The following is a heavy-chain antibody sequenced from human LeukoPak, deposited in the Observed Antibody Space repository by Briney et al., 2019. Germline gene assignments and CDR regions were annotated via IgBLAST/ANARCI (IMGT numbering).Heavy chain of an antibody. CDR1: GFTFSDYY. J-gene: IGHJ3*02. CDR2: ISSSGSNI. CDR3: ASGNYYDSSGDAFDI. Sequence: GGSLRLSCAASGFTFSDYYMSWIRQAPGKGLEGVSYISSSGSNIYYADSVKVRFTISRTNAKDSLYLQMNSLRGEDTAVYYCASGNYYDSSGDAFDIWGQGTMVTVSS. V-gene: IGHV3-11*04. D-gene: IGHD3-22*01.